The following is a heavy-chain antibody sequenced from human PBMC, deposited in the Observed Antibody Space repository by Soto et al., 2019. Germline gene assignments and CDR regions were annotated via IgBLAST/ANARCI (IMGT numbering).Heavy chain of an antibody. Sequence: SVKVSCKASGGTFSSYAISWVRQAPGQGLEWMGGIIPIFGTANYAQKFQGRVTITADKSTSTAYMELSSLRSEDTAVYYCASGWYDYGLNWFDPWGQGTLVTVSS. D-gene: IGHD4-17*01. J-gene: IGHJ5*02. CDR1: GGTFSSYA. CDR3: ASGWYDYGLNWFDP. V-gene: IGHV1-69*06. CDR2: IIPIFGTA.